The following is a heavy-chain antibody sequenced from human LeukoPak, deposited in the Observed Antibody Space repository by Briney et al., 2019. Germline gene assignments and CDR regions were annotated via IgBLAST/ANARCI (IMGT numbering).Heavy chain of an antibody. J-gene: IGHJ6*02. CDR2: IYTSGST. Sequence: PSETLSLTCTVSGGSISSYYWSCIRQPAGKGLEWIGRIYTSGSTNYNHSLKSRVTMSVDTSKNQFSLKLSSLTAADTAVYYCARDFFNYYGSGSYSIHGMDVWGQGITVIVSS. CDR3: ARDFFNYYGSGSYSIHGMDV. D-gene: IGHD3-10*01. V-gene: IGHV4-4*07. CDR1: GGSISSYY.